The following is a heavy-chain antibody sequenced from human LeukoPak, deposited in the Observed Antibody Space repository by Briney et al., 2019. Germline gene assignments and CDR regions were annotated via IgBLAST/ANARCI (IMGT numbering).Heavy chain of an antibody. CDR2: IYYSGST. V-gene: IGHV4-30-4*01. D-gene: IGHD3-16*01. CDR1: VGSISSGVYY. Sequence: PSETLSLTCTVPVGSISSGVYYWSGIRKPPGKGLEWIGYIYYSGSTYYNPSLKSRVTISVDTSKNQFSLKLSSVTAADTAVYYCAREGGDNWFDPWGQGTLVTVSS. J-gene: IGHJ5*02. CDR3: AREGGDNWFDP.